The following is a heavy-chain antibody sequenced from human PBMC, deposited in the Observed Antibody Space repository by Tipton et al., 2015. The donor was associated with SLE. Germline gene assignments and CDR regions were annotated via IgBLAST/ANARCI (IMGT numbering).Heavy chain of an antibody. CDR2: IYYSGST. J-gene: IGHJ4*02. CDR3: ARHGGYSSGWYAY. D-gene: IGHD6-19*01. CDR1: GGSISSYY. V-gene: IGHV4-59*08. Sequence: TLSLTCTVSGGSISSYYWSWIRQPPGKGLEWIGYIYYSGSTNYNPSLKSRVTISVDTSKNQFSLKLSSVTAADTAVYYCARHGGYSSGWYAYWGQGTLVTVSS.